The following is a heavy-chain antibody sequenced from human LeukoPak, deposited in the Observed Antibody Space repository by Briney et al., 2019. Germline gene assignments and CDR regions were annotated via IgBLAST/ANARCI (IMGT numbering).Heavy chain of an antibody. J-gene: IGHJ5*02. V-gene: IGHV3-7*01. D-gene: IGHD3-10*01. CDR3: AREKNHGSGRFDP. CDR2: VKQDGSEK. Sequence: PGGSLRLSCAASGFTVSSNYMSWVRQAPGKGLEWVANVKQDGSEKYYVDSVKGRFTISRDNAQNSLYLQMNSLRADDTAVYYCAREKNHGSGRFDPWGQGTLVTVSS. CDR1: GFTVSSNY.